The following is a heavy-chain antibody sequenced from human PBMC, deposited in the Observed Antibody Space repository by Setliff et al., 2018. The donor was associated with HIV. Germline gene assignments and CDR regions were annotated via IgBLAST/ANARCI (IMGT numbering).Heavy chain of an antibody. D-gene: IGHD3-9*01. V-gene: IGHV4-38-2*01. CDR1: GYSISSGYY. CDR2: IYHSGST. Sequence: SETLSLTCAVSGYSISSGYYWGWIRQPPGKGLEWIGSIYHSGSTYYNPSLKSRVSLSVDTSKNQFSLKLTSVTAADTAVYYCARYKCINFACVGFDIWGQGTVVTVSS. J-gene: IGHJ3*02. CDR3: ARYKCINFACVGFDI.